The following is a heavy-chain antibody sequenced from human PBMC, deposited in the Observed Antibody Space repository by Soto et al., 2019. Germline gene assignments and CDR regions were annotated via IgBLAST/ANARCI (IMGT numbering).Heavy chain of an antibody. V-gene: IGHV3-23*01. CDR2: ISGSGGST. CDR1: GFTFSSYA. D-gene: IGHD6-13*01. CDR3: GVYSSSWYFDY. J-gene: IGHJ4*02. Sequence: GGSLRLSCAASGFTFSSYAMSWVRQAPGKGLEWVSAISGSGGSTYYADSVKGRFTISRDNSKNTLYLQMNSLRAEDTAVYYCGVYSSSWYFDYWGQGTLVTVSS.